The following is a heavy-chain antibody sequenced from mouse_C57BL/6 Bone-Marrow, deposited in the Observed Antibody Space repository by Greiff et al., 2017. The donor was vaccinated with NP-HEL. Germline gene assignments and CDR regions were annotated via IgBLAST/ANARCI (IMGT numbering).Heavy chain of an antibody. J-gene: IGHJ3*01. CDR2: INPYNGGT. D-gene: IGHD1-1*01. V-gene: IGHV1-19*01. Sequence: EVKLMESGPVLVKPGASVKMSCKASGYTFTDYYMNWVKQSHGKSLEWIGVINPYNGGTSYNQKFKGKATLTVDKSSSTAYMELNSLTSEDSAVYYCARSLYYGSSGFAYWGQGTLVTVSA. CDR3: ARSLYYGSSGFAY. CDR1: GYTFTDYY.